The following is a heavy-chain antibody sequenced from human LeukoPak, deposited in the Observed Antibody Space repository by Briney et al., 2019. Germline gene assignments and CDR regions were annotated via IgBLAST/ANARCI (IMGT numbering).Heavy chain of an antibody. V-gene: IGHV3-74*01. CDR2: INSDGRST. D-gene: IGHD2-15*01. CDR1: GFTFSSYW. J-gene: IGHJ5*02. CDR3: ARSSAATNWSDP. Sequence: GGSLRLSCVASGFTFSSYWMHWVRQAPGKGLVWVSRINSDGRSTSYADSVKGRFTISRDNAKNTLYLQMNSLRAEDTAVYYCARSSAATNWSDPWGQGTLVTVSS.